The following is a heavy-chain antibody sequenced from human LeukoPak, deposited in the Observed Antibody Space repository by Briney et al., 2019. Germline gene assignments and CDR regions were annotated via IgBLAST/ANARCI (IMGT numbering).Heavy chain of an antibody. Sequence: ASVKVSCKASGGTFSSYAINWVRQAPGQGLEWMGIINPSGGSTSYAQKFQGRVTMTRDMSTSTVYMELSSLRSEDTAVYYCAAARRDSSGYYYEVYWGQGTLVTVSS. D-gene: IGHD3-22*01. J-gene: IGHJ4*02. V-gene: IGHV1-46*01. CDR1: GGTFSSYA. CDR2: INPSGGST. CDR3: AAARRDSSGYYYEVY.